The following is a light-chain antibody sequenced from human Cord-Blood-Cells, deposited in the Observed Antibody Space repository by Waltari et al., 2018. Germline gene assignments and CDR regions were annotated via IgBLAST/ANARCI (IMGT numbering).Light chain of an antibody. CDR3: SSYTSSSTVV. Sequence: QSALTQPASVSRSPGQSLTISCTGTSSDDGGYNYVSGYQQHPVKAPKLMIYDVSNRPSGVSNRFSGSKSGNTASLTISGLQAEDEADYYCSSYTSSSTVVFGGGTKLTVL. V-gene: IGLV2-14*01. CDR2: DVS. J-gene: IGLJ2*01. CDR1: SSDDGGYNY.